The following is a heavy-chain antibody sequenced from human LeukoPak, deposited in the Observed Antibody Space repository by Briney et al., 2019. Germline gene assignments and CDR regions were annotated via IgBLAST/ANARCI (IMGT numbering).Heavy chain of an antibody. Sequence: GGSLRLSWAASGFTFSSYDMSWVRQAPGQGLEYVSLISGSGGRTFYGDSVKGRFTISRDNSKNTLYLQTDSLRAEDTAIYYCAKRGPGGSGYYAMDVWGQGTMVTVSS. CDR3: AKRGPGGSGYYAMDV. D-gene: IGHD2-15*01. CDR2: ISGSGGRT. CDR1: GFTFSSYD. J-gene: IGHJ6*02. V-gene: IGHV3-23*01.